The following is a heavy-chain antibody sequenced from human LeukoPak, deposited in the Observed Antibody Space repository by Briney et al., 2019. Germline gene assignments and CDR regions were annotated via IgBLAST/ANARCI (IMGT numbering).Heavy chain of an antibody. D-gene: IGHD5-18*01. CDR1: GFSFSNSG. V-gene: IGHV3-33*03. Sequence: PGRSLRLSCAASGFSFSNSGMHWVRQAPCKGLEWVAGIWFAESSQCYVDSVKGRFTISRDNSKNTMSLEMNSLRVEDTAVYFCAKAGRDRDSSHYYFDYWGQGTQVTVSS. CDR2: IWFAESSQ. CDR3: AKAGRDRDSSHYYFDY. J-gene: IGHJ4*02.